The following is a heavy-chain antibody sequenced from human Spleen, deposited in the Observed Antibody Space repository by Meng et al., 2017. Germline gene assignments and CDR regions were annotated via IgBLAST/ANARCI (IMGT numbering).Heavy chain of an antibody. V-gene: IGHV3-53*01. J-gene: IGHJ4*02. D-gene: IGHD5-18*01. CDR3: ARDRLDSYGLAFDY. CDR2: IYSGGGT. CDR1: GFTVSDNY. Sequence: GESLKISCAASGFTVSDNYMSWVRQAPGKGLEWVSVIYSGGGTYYADSVKGRFTISRDNAKNSLYLQMNSLRAEDTAVYYCARDRLDSYGLAFDYWGQGTLVTVSS.